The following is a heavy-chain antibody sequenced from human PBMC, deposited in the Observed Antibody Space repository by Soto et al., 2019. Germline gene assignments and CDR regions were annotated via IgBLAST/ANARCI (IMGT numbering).Heavy chain of an antibody. CDR1: GGTFSSYA. V-gene: IGHV1-69*12. CDR2: IIPILGTA. CDR3: AEDLEADCSGGSCYYYGMDV. J-gene: IGHJ6*02. Sequence: QVQLVQSGAEVKKPGSSVKVSCKASGGTFSSYAISWVRQAPGQGLEWMGGIIPILGTANYAQKFQGRVTITADESTSTAYMELSSLRSEDTAVYYCAEDLEADCSGGSCYYYGMDVWGQGTTVTVSS. D-gene: IGHD2-15*01.